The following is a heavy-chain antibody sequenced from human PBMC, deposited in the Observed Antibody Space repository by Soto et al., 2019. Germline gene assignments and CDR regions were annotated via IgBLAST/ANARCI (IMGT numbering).Heavy chain of an antibody. CDR1: GGSISSGGYY. D-gene: IGHD3-16*02. CDR2: IYYSGST. J-gene: IGHJ6*03. Sequence: PSETLSLTCTVSGGSISSGGYYWSWIRQHPGKGLEWIGYIYYSGSTYYNPSLKSRVTISVDTSKNQFSLKLSSVTAADTAVYYCARVMITFGGVIVDSDPNYYYYYMDVWGKGTTVTVSS. CDR3: ARVMITFGGVIVDSDPNYYYYYMDV. V-gene: IGHV4-31*03.